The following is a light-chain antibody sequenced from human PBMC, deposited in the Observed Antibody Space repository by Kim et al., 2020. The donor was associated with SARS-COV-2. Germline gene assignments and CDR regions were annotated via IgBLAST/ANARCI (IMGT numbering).Light chain of an antibody. CDR1: SLRSYY. CDR3: NSRDSNGNHLMV. V-gene: IGLV3-19*01. J-gene: IGLJ2*01. CDR2: GKN. Sequence: SSELTQDPAVSVALGQTVRITCQGDSLRSYYATWYQQKPGQAPVLVIYGKNNRPSGIPDRLSGSSSGNTASLTITGAQADDEADYYCNSRDSNGNHLMVF.